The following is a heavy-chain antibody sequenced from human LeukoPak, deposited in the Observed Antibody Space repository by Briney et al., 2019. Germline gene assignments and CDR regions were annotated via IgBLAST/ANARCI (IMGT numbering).Heavy chain of an antibody. J-gene: IGHJ4*02. V-gene: IGHV4-34*01. D-gene: IGHD6-13*01. CDR3: ARGLVGKRYGSRVVFGY. CDR2: INHSGST. CDR1: GGSFSGYY. Sequence: SETLSLTCAVYGGSFSGYYWSWIRQPPGKGLEWIGEINHSGSTNYYPSLKSRVTISVDTSKNQFSLKLSSVTAADTAVYYCARGLVGKRYGSRVVFGYWGQGTLVTVSS.